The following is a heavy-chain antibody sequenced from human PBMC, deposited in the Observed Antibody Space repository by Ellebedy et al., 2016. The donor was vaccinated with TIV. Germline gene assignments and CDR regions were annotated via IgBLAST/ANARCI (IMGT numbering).Heavy chain of an antibody. CDR3: ARANTAMVRRNHMDV. J-gene: IGHJ6*02. D-gene: IGHD5-18*01. CDR1: GFTFSSYS. Sequence: GESLKISCAASGFTFSSYSMNWVRQAPGKGLEWVAVIWYDGSNKYYADSVKGRFTISRDNSKNTLYLQMNSLRAEDTAVYYCARANTAMVRRNHMDVWGQGTTVTVSS. CDR2: IWYDGSNK. V-gene: IGHV3-33*08.